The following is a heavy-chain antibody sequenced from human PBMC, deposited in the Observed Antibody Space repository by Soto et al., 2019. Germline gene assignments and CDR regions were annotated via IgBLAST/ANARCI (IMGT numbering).Heavy chain of an antibody. CDR2: MNPNSGNT. D-gene: IGHD2-2*01. Sequence: ASVKVSCKAXGYTFTSYDINLLRRSPGQGREWMGWMNPNSGNTCYAQKFQGRVTMTRNTSISTAYMELSSLRPEDTAVYYCAREIVVVPAATPGYDIWGQGTMVTVSS. CDR1: GYTFTSYD. CDR3: AREIVVVPAATPGYDI. V-gene: IGHV1-8*01. J-gene: IGHJ3*02.